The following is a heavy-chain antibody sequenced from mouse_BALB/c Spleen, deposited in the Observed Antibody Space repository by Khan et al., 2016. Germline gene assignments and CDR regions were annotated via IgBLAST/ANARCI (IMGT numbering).Heavy chain of an antibody. CDR1: GFSIIAYG. J-gene: IGHJ4*01. CDR2: IWGDGST. Sequence: QVQLKESGPGLVAPSQSLSITCTVSGFSIIAYGVNWVRQPPGKGLEWLGMIWGDGSTDYNSALKSRLNITKADSKRQVILQMNSLQTDDKAKYSWARDVWGSYAMDYWGQVTSVTVSS. CDR3: ARDVWGSYAMDY. V-gene: IGHV2-6-7*01.